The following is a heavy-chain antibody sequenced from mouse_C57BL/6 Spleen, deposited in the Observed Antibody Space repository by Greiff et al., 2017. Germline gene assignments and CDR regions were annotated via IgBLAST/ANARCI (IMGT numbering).Heavy chain of an antibody. Sequence: VQLQQPGAELVKPGASVKMSCKASGYTFTSYWITWVKQRPGQGLEWIGDIYPGSGSTNYNEKFKSKATLTVDTSSSTAYMQLSSLTSEDSAVYYCARTIYYDYEYYAMDYWGQGTSVTVSS. J-gene: IGHJ4*01. D-gene: IGHD2-4*01. V-gene: IGHV1-55*01. CDR3: ARTIYYDYEYYAMDY. CDR2: IYPGSGST. CDR1: GYTFTSYW.